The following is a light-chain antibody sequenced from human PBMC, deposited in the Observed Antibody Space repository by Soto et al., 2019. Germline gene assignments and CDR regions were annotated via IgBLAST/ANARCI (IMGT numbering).Light chain of an antibody. V-gene: IGKV3-20*01. J-gene: IGKJ2*01. Sequence: ETVLTQSPGTLSLSPGERATLSCRASHSINRSRLVWYQQKPGQAPRILIYDASTRATGIPYRFSGSGSGTDFALTISKLEPEDFAVYYCQLYGSSATFGQGTKVDIK. CDR2: DAS. CDR1: HSINRSR. CDR3: QLYGSSAT.